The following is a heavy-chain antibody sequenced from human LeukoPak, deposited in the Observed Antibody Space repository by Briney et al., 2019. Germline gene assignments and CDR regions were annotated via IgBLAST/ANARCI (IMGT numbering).Heavy chain of an antibody. Sequence: GGSLRLSCAASGFTFSTYEMNWVRQAPGKGLEWVSYISSSGNNIYYADSVKGLFTISRDNAKNSLYMQMNSLRADDTAIYYCALQEEGTDIWGQGTMVTVSS. CDR2: ISSSGNNI. D-gene: IGHD1-1*01. J-gene: IGHJ3*02. CDR1: GFTFSTYE. V-gene: IGHV3-48*03. CDR3: ALQEEGTDI.